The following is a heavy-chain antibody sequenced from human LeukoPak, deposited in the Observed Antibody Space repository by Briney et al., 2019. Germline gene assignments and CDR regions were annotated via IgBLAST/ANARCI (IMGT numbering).Heavy chain of an antibody. Sequence: SQTLSLTCAVSGYSISSGYYWGWIRQPPGKGLEWIGRIYHSGSTYYNPSLKSRVTISVDTSKNQFSLKLSSVTAAATAVYYCASPPTSSGSYYDDAFDIWGQGTMVTVSS. CDR1: GYSISSGYY. J-gene: IGHJ3*02. CDR2: IYHSGST. D-gene: IGHD1-26*01. CDR3: ASPPTSSGSYYDDAFDI. V-gene: IGHV4-38-2*01.